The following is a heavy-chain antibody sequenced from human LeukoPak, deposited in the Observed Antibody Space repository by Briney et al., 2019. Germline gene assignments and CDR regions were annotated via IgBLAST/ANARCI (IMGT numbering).Heavy chain of an antibody. CDR1: GFTFSDYY. CDR3: ARDLNDYVWGSYRYNVADY. CDR2: ISSSGSTI. V-gene: IGHV3-11*04. D-gene: IGHD3-16*02. J-gene: IGHJ4*02. Sequence: GGSLRLSCAASGFTFSDYYMSWIRQAPGKGLEWVSYISSSGSTIYYADSVKGRFTISRDNAKNSLYLQMNSLRAEDTAVYYCARDLNDYVWGSYRYNVADYWGQGTLVTVSS.